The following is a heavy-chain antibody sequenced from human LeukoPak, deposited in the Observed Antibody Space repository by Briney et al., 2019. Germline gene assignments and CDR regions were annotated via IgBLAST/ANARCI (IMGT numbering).Heavy chain of an antibody. CDR1: GYTFTGYY. Sequence: GASVKVSCKASGYTFTGYYMHWVRQAPGQGLEWMGRINPNSGGTNYAQKFQGRVTMTRDTSISTAYMELSRLRSDDTAVYYCAREARWIHYYDSSGYYSPYYYYGMDVWGQGTTVTVSS. V-gene: IGHV1-2*06. CDR2: INPNSGGT. J-gene: IGHJ6*02. D-gene: IGHD3-22*01. CDR3: AREARWIHYYDSSGYYSPYYYYGMDV.